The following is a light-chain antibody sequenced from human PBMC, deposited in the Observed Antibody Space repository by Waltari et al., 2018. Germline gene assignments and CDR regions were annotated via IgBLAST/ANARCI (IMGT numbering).Light chain of an antibody. CDR2: EAS. CDR1: QDITNF. J-gene: IGKJ4*01. CDR3: QQCDTLPLS. Sequence: DIQMTQSPSSLSASVGDRVTITCQASQDITNFLNWYQQKPGQAPKLLTYEASNLETGVPSRLSGGGSGTDFTFTIRSLQPEDIATYYCQQCDTLPLSFGGGTKVEIK. V-gene: IGKV1-33*01.